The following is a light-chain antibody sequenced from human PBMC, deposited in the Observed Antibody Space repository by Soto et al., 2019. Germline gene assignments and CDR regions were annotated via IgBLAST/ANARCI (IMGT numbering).Light chain of an antibody. Sequence: EIVMTQSPATLSVSPGESATLSCRASQSISSELAWYQQKPGQPPRLLIYGASTRATGVPARFTGSGYGSDFTLTISRLQSEDFAVYYCQQGHNWPITFGQGTRLEI. CDR1: QSISSE. CDR2: GAS. V-gene: IGKV3-15*01. CDR3: QQGHNWPIT. J-gene: IGKJ2*01.